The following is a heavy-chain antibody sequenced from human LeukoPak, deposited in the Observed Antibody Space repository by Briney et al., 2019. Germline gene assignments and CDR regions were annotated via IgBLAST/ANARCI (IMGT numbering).Heavy chain of an antibody. CDR3: ARVVTGVSGAFDI. D-gene: IGHD1-20*01. CDR2: INPNSGVT. V-gene: IGHV1-2*02. J-gene: IGHJ3*02. CDR1: GYTFTGHY. Sequence: GASVKVSCKASGYTFTGHYMHWVRQAPGHGLEWMGWINPNSGVTNYAQKFQGRVTMTRDTSISTAYMELSRLRSDDTAVYYCARVVTGVSGAFDIWGQGTMVTVSS.